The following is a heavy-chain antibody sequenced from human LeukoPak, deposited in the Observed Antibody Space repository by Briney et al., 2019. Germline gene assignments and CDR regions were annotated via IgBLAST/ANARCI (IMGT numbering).Heavy chain of an antibody. CDR3: VGYYDFWSGYYLDAFDI. D-gene: IGHD3-3*01. Sequence: GGSLRLSCAASGFTFSSYGIHWVRLAPGKGLEWVAVISDDGTRKYYADSVQGRFTISRDNAKNSLYLQMNSLRAEDTAVYYCVGYYDFWSGYYLDAFDIWGQGTMVTVSS. CDR2: ISDDGTRK. V-gene: IGHV3-30*03. CDR1: GFTFSSYG. J-gene: IGHJ3*02.